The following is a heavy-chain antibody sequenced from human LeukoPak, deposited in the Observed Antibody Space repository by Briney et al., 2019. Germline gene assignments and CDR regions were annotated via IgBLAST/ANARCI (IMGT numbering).Heavy chain of an antibody. Sequence: SETLSLTCAVYGGSFSGYYWSWIRQPPGKGLEWIGEINHSGSTNYNPSLKSRVTISVDTSKNQFSLKLSSVTAADTAVYYCARGQRFGESPPFDYWGQGTLVTVSS. V-gene: IGHV4-34*01. CDR2: INHSGST. J-gene: IGHJ4*02. CDR1: GGSFSGYY. D-gene: IGHD3-10*01. CDR3: ARGQRFGESPPFDY.